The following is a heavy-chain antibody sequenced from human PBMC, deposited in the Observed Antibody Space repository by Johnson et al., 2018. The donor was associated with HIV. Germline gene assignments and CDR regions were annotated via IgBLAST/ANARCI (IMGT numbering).Heavy chain of an antibody. CDR2: IRYDGSNK. CDR3: AKDIRLVSAYYDILSGTSFDAFDI. CDR1: GFTFSSYG. J-gene: IGHJ3*02. D-gene: IGHD3-9*01. Sequence: QMQLVESGGGVVQPGGSLRLSCAASGFTFSSYGMHWVRQAPGKGLEWVAFIRYDGSNKYYADSVKGRFTISRDNSKNTLYLQMNSLRVEDTAVYYGAKDIRLVSAYYDILSGTSFDAFDIWGQGTMVTVSS. V-gene: IGHV3-30*02.